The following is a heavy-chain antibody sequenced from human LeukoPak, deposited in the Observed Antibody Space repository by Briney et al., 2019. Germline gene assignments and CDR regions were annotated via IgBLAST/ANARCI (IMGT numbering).Heavy chain of an antibody. CDR2: INHSGST. Sequence: SETLSLTCAVYGGSFSGYYWSWIRQPPGKGLEWIGEINHSGSTNYNPSLKSRVTISVDTSKNQFSLKLSSVTAADTAVYYCARGQIVVVPAGSGYYGMDVWGKGTTATVSS. V-gene: IGHV4-34*01. CDR3: ARGQIVVVPAGSGYYGMDV. J-gene: IGHJ6*04. CDR1: GGSFSGYY. D-gene: IGHD2-2*01.